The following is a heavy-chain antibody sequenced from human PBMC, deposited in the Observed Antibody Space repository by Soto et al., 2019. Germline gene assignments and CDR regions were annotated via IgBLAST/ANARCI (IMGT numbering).Heavy chain of an antibody. D-gene: IGHD3-10*01. V-gene: IGHV3-30*18. Sequence: QVQLVESGGGVVQPGRSLRLSCAASGFTFSSYGMHWVRQAPGKGLEWVAVISYDGSNKYYADSVKGRFTISRDNSKNTLYLPMNSLRAEDTAVYYCANDQLRGVRGVITYYDGMDVWGQGTTVTVSS. CDR1: GFTFSSYG. CDR3: ANDQLRGVRGVITYYDGMDV. J-gene: IGHJ6*02. CDR2: ISYDGSNK.